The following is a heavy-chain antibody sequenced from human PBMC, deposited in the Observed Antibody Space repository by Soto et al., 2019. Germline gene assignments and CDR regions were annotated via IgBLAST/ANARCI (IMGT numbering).Heavy chain of an antibody. CDR2: MNPDSGNT. V-gene: IGHV1-8*01. Sequence: QVQLVQSGAEVKKPGASVKVSCKASGYTFTSYDINWVRQATGQGLEWMGWMNPDSGNTDYAQKFQGRVTMTRNTSISTAYMELSSLGSEDTALYYCVRPFYGDYDGEPTGPLDYWGQGTLVTVSS. CDR1: GYTFTSYD. CDR3: VRPFYGDYDGEPTGPLDY. J-gene: IGHJ4*02. D-gene: IGHD4-17*01.